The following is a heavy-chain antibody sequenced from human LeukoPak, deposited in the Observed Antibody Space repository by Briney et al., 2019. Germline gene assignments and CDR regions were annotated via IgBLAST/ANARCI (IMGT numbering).Heavy chain of an antibody. CDR1: GYTFTSYD. Sequence: GASVKVSCKASGYTFTSYDINWVRQATGQGLEWMGWMNPNSGNTGYAQKFQGRVTLTRNTSISTAYMELSSLRSEDTAVYYCARGSVWGSSDAFDIWGQGTMVTVSS. J-gene: IGHJ3*02. CDR2: MNPNSGNT. V-gene: IGHV1-8*01. D-gene: IGHD3-16*01. CDR3: ARGSVWGSSDAFDI.